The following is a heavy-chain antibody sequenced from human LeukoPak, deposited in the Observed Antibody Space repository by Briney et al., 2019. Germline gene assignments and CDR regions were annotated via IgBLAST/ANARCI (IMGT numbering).Heavy chain of an antibody. J-gene: IGHJ5*02. D-gene: IGHD2-2*01. Sequence: KPSETLSLTCTVSGGSISSSSYYWGWIRQPPGKGLEWIGSIYYSGSTYYNPSLKSRVTISVDTSKNQFSLQLSSVTAADTAVYYCAKDLAEVVPAAGTPAWGQGTLVTVSS. CDR2: IYYSGST. CDR1: GGSISSSSYY. V-gene: IGHV4-39*07. CDR3: AKDLAEVVPAAGTPA.